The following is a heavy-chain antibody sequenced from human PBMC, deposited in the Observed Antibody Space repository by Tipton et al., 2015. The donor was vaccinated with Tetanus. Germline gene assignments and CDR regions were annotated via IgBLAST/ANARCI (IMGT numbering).Heavy chain of an antibody. Sequence: TLSLTCTVSGGSIRGGTFYWGWIRQPPGKGLEWIGRIYDSGDTYYIPSLKSRVTISVDTSKNQFSLNLNSMAAADTGVYYCARQQSGCFTPFDYWGQGNRVTFSS. J-gene: IGHJ4*02. CDR1: GGSIRGGTFY. D-gene: IGHD3-3*01. CDR2: IYDSGDT. V-gene: IGHV4-39*01. CDR3: ARQQSGCFTPFDY.